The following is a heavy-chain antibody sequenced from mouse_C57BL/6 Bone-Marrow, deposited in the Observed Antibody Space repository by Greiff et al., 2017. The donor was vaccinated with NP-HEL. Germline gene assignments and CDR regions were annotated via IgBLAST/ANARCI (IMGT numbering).Heavy chain of an antibody. Sequence: EVQLQQSGPELVKPGASVKISCKASGYTFNDYYMNWVKQSHGKSLEWIGDINPNNGGTSYNQKFKGKATLTVDKSSSTAYMELRSLTSEDSAVYYCARSDFLTVDYWGQGTTLTVSS. CDR3: ARSDFLTVDY. CDR1: GYTFNDYY. D-gene: IGHD4-1*01. V-gene: IGHV1-26*01. J-gene: IGHJ2*01. CDR2: INPNNGGT.